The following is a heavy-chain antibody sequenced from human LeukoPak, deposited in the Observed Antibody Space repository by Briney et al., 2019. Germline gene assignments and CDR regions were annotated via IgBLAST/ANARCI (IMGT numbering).Heavy chain of an antibody. CDR2: INPSGGST. J-gene: IGHJ4*02. D-gene: IGHD5-18*01. V-gene: IGHV1-46*01. CDR3: AREIGPRQLHLWGSAFDY. CDR1: GYTFTSYY. Sequence: ASLKVSCKASGYTFTSYYMHWVPQAPGQGLECMGIINPSGGSTSYAQKFQGRVTMTRDMSTSTVYMELSSLRSEDTAVYYCAREIGPRQLHLWGSAFDYWGQGTLVTVSS.